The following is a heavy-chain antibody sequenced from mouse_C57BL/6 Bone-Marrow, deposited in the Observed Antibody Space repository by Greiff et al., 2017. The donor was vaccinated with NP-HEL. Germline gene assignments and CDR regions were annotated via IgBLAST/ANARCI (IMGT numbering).Heavy chain of an antibody. Sequence: QVQLKQSGAELVKPGASVKLSCKASGYTFTSYWMQWVKQRPGQGLEWIGEIDPSDSYTNYNQKFKGKATLTVDTSSSTAYMQLSSLTSEDSAVYYCATITTVVGDYWGQGTTLTVSS. J-gene: IGHJ2*01. CDR2: IDPSDSYT. CDR1: GYTFTSYW. CDR3: ATITTVVGDY. D-gene: IGHD1-1*01. V-gene: IGHV1-50*01.